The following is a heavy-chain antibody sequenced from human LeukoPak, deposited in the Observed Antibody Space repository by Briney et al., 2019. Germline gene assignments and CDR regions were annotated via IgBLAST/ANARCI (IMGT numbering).Heavy chain of an antibody. Sequence: ASVKVSCKASGYTFTSNYIHWVRQAPGQGLEWMGIINPSGDGTNYPQRFQGRVTLTRDTSTSTVYMELSSLRSEDTAIYYCAKETPNTGWFDPWGQGTLVTVSS. D-gene: IGHD1-14*01. CDR2: INPSGDGT. CDR3: AKETPNTGWFDP. J-gene: IGHJ5*02. CDR1: GYTFTSNY. V-gene: IGHV1-46*01.